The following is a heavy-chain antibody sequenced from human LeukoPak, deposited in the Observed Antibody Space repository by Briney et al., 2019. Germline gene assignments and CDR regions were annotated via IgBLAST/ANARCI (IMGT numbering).Heavy chain of an antibody. CDR2: ISSSSSYI. J-gene: IGHJ4*02. CDR1: GFTFSSYS. V-gene: IGHV3-21*01. Sequence: GGSLRLSCAASGFTFSSYSMNWVRQAPGKGLGWVSSISSSSSYIYYADSVKGRFTISRDNAKNSLYLQMNSLRAEDTAVYYCARDLAYCGGDCYSGGDYWGQGTLVTVSS. CDR3: ARDLAYCGGDCYSGGDY. D-gene: IGHD2-21*02.